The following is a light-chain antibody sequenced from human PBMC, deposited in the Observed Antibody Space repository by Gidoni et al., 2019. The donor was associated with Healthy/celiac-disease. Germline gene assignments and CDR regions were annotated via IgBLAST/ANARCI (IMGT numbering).Light chain of an antibody. Sequence: EIVLTQPPGTLSLSPGERATLSCRASQSVSSSYLAWYQQKPGQAPRLLIYGASSRANGIPDRFSGSGSGTDFTLTISRLEPEDFAVYYCQQYGSSLSWTFGQGTKVEIK. CDR3: QQYGSSLSWT. V-gene: IGKV3-20*01. CDR2: GAS. J-gene: IGKJ1*01. CDR1: QSVSSSY.